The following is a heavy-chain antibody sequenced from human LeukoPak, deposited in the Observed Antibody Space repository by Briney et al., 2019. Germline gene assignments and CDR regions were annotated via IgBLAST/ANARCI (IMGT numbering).Heavy chain of an antibody. D-gene: IGHD6-19*01. CDR1: GVSFSSYD. V-gene: IGHV3-23*01. CDR2: IGGSGGST. Sequence: GGSLRLFCADAGVSFSSYDMSWGRQAPGEGLQWGSAIGGSGGSTYYADSVKGRVTIYRDNSNNTLYLQKNSLRAEDTAVYDCARDGSSGWHHYYGMDVWGQGTTVTVSS. J-gene: IGHJ6*02. CDR3: ARDGSSGWHHYYGMDV.